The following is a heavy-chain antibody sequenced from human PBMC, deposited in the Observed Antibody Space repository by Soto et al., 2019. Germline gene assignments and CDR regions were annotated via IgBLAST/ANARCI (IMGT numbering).Heavy chain of an antibody. Sequence: PGGSLRLSCAASGFTFSTYAMSWVRQAPGKGLEWVSGISASGGSTYYTNSMKGRFTISRDNSKNTLYLQVNSLGAEDTAVYYCARAWSDTALTKDYWGRGTPVTVAS. V-gene: IGHV3-23*01. J-gene: IGHJ4*02. CDR1: GFTFSTYA. CDR2: ISASGGST. D-gene: IGHD5-18*01. CDR3: ARAWSDTALTKDY.